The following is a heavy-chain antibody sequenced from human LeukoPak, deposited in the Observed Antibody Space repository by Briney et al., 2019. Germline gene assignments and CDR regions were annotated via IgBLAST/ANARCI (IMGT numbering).Heavy chain of an antibody. Sequence: SETLSLTCTVSGGSISSYYWSWIRQPPGKGLEWIGYIYYTGSTNYSPSLKSRVTISVGTSKNQFSLKLSSVTAADTAVYYCATYSRRHQLPNPFDYWGQGTLVTVSS. J-gene: IGHJ4*02. CDR1: GGSISSYY. CDR3: ATYSRRHQLPNPFDY. D-gene: IGHD2-2*01. CDR2: IYYTGST. V-gene: IGHV4-59*01.